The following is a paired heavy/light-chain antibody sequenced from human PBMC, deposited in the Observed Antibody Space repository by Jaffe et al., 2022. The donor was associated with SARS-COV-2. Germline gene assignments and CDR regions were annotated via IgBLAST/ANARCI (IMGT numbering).Light chain of an antibody. CDR3: STYTYTTTLVV. CDR1: SSDTNIFDH. J-gene: IGLJ2*01. V-gene: IGLV2-14*03. CDR2: DVN. Sequence: QSALTQPASVSGSPGQSITISCTGTSSDTNIFDHVSWYQQYPGKAPKLMIYDVNNRPTGVSSRFSGSKSGNTASLTISGLQAEDEADYYCSTYTYTTTLVVFGGGTKLTVL.
Heavy chain of an antibody. Sequence: EAQLLESGGGLVQPGGSLRLSCVASGFTLSSCAMSWVRQAPGKGPEWVSGSGSDDGTHYADSVKGRFTISRDNSENTLYLQMDNLRAEDTAVYYCAKDLFWWSAMDVWGQGTTVTVSS. D-gene: IGHD3-16*01. CDR1: GFTLSSCA. CDR2: SGSDDGT. V-gene: IGHV3-23*01. J-gene: IGHJ6*02. CDR3: AKDLFWWSAMDV.